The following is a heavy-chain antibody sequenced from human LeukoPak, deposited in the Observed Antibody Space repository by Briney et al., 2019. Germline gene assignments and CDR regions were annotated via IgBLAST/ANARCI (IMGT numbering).Heavy chain of an antibody. CDR2: IYYNGST. CDR3: ARSQADCSSTTCYVNWFDP. CDR1: GGTISTYY. D-gene: IGHD2-2*01. J-gene: IGHJ5*02. Sequence: SETLSLTCTVSGGTISTYYWSWIRQPPGKGLQWVGYIYYNGSTNYNPSLKSRLTILSDTSNNQFSLNLSSVAAADTAGYCCARSQADCSSTTCYVNWFDPWGQGTLVTVSS. V-gene: IGHV4-59*01.